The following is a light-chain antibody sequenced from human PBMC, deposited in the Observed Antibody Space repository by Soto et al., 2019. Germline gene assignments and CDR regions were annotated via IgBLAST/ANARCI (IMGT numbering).Light chain of an antibody. CDR3: CSNAVGSTYV. Sequence: QSALTHPASVSWSPGQSITISCTGTSTDVGSHKLVSWYQQYPGNAPKLIIFEAYKRPSGVSNRFSGSKSGSTASLTISGLQAEDEADYYCCSNAVGSTYVFGTGTTVTV. J-gene: IGLJ1*01. CDR1: STDVGSHKL. V-gene: IGLV2-23*01. CDR2: EAY.